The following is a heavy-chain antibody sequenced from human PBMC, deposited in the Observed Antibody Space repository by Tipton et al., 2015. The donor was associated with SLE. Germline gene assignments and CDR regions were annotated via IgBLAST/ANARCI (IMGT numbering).Heavy chain of an antibody. CDR1: GGSISSGSYH. Sequence: TLSLTCTVSGGSISSGSYHWSWIRQPAGKGLEWIGHIYTSGSTNYNPSLKSRVTISVGTSKNQFSLKLSSVTAADTAVYYCARDFWSQIVGAGGAFHIWGQGTMVTVSS. CDR2: IYTSGST. J-gene: IGHJ3*02. V-gene: IGHV4-61*09. D-gene: IGHD1-26*01. CDR3: ARDFWSQIVGAGGAFHI.